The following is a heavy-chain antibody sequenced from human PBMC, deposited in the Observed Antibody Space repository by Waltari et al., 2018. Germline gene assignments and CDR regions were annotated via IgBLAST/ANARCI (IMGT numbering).Heavy chain of an antibody. Sequence: QVQLVESGGGVVQPGRSLRLSCAASGFTFSSYGMHWVRQAPAQGLEWVAVIWYDGSNKYYADSVKGRFTISRDNSKNTLYLQMNSLRAEDTAMYYCAKDLGSRAYGMDVWGQGTTVTVSS. CDR1: GFTFSSYG. D-gene: IGHD3-10*01. CDR2: IWYDGSNK. CDR3: AKDLGSRAYGMDV. J-gene: IGHJ6*02. V-gene: IGHV3-30*18.